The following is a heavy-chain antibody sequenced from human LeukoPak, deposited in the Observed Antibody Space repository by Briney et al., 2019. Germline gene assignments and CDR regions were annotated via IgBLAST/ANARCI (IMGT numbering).Heavy chain of an antibody. V-gene: IGHV4-31*03. J-gene: IGHJ4*02. D-gene: IGHD3-9*01. Sequence: SETLSLTCTVSGGSISSGGYYWSWIRQHPGKGLEWIGYISYSGSTYYNPSLQSRVTISVDTSKNQFSLKLSSVTAADTAVYYCARRGYYDILTGNRPRTSFDYWGQGTLVTVSS. CDR3: ARRGYYDILTGNRPRTSFDY. CDR2: ISYSGST. CDR1: GGSISSGGYY.